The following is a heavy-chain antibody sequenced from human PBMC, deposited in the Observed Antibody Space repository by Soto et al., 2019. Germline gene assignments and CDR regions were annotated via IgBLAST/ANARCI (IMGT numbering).Heavy chain of an antibody. CDR3: AKEGYCSGGSCSIFDY. D-gene: IGHD2-15*01. Sequence: QVQLVESGGGVVQPGRSLRLSCAASGFTFSSYAMHWVRQTPGEGLEWVTVISYAVSNLDYADSVKGRFTISRDNSKNTLYLQMSSLRAEDTAVYYCAKEGYCSGGSCSIFDYWGQGTLVTVSS. CDR1: GFTFSSYA. CDR2: ISYAVSNL. V-gene: IGHV3-30*18. J-gene: IGHJ4*02.